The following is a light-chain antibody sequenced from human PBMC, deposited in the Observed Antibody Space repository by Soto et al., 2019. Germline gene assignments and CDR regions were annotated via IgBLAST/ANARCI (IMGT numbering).Light chain of an antibody. CDR2: WAS. CDR1: QSVLYSSNNKNY. V-gene: IGKV4-1*01. CDR3: QQYYSTPLT. Sequence: DIVMTQSPDSLAVSLGERATINCKSSQSVLYSSNNKNYLAWYQQKPGQPPKLLIYWASTRASGVPDRFSGSGSVTDFTLTISSLQAEDVAVYYCQQYYSTPLTFGPGTKVDIK. J-gene: IGKJ3*01.